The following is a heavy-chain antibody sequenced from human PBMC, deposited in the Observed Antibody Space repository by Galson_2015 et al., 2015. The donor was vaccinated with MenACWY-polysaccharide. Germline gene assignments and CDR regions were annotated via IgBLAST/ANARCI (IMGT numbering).Heavy chain of an antibody. V-gene: IGHV3-48*02. CDR1: GFTFSNYA. J-gene: IGHJ3*02. CDR2: IYSTSSTI. D-gene: IGHD2-8*01. CDR3: AKYRGSYTFDI. Sequence: SLRLSCAASGFTFSNYAMSWVRQAPGKGLEWVSYIYSTSSTIYYADSVKGRFTVSRDNAKNSLYLQTNSLRDEDTAVYYCAKYRGSYTFDIWGQGTMVTVSS.